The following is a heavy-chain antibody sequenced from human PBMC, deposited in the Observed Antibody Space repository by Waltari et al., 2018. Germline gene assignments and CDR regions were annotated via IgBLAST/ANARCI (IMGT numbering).Heavy chain of an antibody. V-gene: IGHV1-69*04. J-gene: IGHJ6*02. CDR3: ARARVQLWKNGMDV. CDR1: GGTFSSYA. Sequence: QVQLVQSGADVKKPGSSVKVSCKASGGTFSSYAISWVRQAPGQGLEWMGRIIPIRGITNYAQKFKGRVTITADKSTSTAYMELSSLRSEDTAVYYCARARVQLWKNGMDVWGQGTTVTVSS. D-gene: IGHD5-18*01. CDR2: IIPIRGIT.